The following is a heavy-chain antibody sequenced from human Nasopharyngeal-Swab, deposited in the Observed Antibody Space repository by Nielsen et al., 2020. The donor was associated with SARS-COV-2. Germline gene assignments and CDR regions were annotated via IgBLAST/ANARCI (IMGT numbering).Heavy chain of an antibody. CDR2: ISWNSGSI. Sequence: SLKISCAASGFTFDDYAMHWVRQAPGKGLEWVSGISWNSGSIGYADSVKGRFTISRDSAKNSLYLQMNSLRAEDTALYYCAKGLTYYYDSSGEWGAFDIWGQGTMVTVSS. V-gene: IGHV3-9*01. CDR1: GFTFDDYA. D-gene: IGHD3-22*01. CDR3: AKGLTYYYDSSGEWGAFDI. J-gene: IGHJ3*02.